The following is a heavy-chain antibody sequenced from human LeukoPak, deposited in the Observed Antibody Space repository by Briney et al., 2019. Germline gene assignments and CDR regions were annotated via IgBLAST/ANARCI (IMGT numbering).Heavy chain of an antibody. Sequence: SQTLSLTCAISGDRVSDNRAAGNWIRQSPSRGLEWLGRTYYRSKWYRDYAVSVKTRIAINPDTSKNQFFLQVNSVTPEDTAVYYCARDLSGIFDPWGQGTLVTVSS. CDR1: GDRVSDNRAA. V-gene: IGHV6-1*01. J-gene: IGHJ5*02. D-gene: IGHD3-16*02. CDR2: TYYRSKWYR. CDR3: ARDLSGIFDP.